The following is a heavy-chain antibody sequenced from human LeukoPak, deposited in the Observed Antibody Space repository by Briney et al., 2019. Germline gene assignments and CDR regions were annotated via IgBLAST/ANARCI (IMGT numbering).Heavy chain of an antibody. CDR2: INPSGGST. Sequence: ASVKVSCKASGYTFTSYYMHWVRQAPGQGLEWMAIINPSGGSTSYAQKFQGRVTMTRDTSTSTVYMELSSLRSEDTAVYYCARDPGIDCSGGSCYTAGFDPWGQGTLVTVSS. D-gene: IGHD2-15*01. J-gene: IGHJ5*02. CDR1: GYTFTSYY. V-gene: IGHV1-46*01. CDR3: ARDPGIDCSGGSCYTAGFDP.